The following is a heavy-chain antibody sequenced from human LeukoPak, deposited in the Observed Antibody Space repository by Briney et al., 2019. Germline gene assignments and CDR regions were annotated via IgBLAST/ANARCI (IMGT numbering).Heavy chain of an antibody. CDR1: GYSFTSYW. D-gene: IGHD5-12*01. Sequence: GEPLKISCKGSGYSFTSYWIGWVRQMPGKGLEWMGIIYPGDSDTRYSPSFQGQVTISADKSISTAYLQWSSLKASDTAMYYCARHLSHLSGLRNNWFDPWGQGTLVTVSS. CDR3: ARHLSHLSGLRNNWFDP. CDR2: IYPGDSDT. J-gene: IGHJ5*02. V-gene: IGHV5-51*01.